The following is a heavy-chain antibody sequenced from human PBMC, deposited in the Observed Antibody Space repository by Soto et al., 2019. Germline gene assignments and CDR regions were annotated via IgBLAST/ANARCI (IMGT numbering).Heavy chain of an antibody. V-gene: IGHV3-49*04. D-gene: IGHD3-3*01. CDR2: IRSKAYGGTT. Sequence: GGSLRLSCTASGFTFGDYAMSWVRQAPGKGLEWVGFIRSKAYGGTTEYAASVKGRFTISRDDSKSIAYLQMNSLKTEDTAVYYCTRGTLQIRFLEWNNYSGMDVWGQGTTVTVSS. CDR1: GFTFGDYA. CDR3: TRGTLQIRFLEWNNYSGMDV. J-gene: IGHJ6*02.